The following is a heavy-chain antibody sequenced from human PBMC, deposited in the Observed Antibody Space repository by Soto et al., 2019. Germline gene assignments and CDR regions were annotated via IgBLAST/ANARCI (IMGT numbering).Heavy chain of an antibody. Sequence: GGSLRLSCAASGFTFSSYAMSWVRQAPGKGLEWVSAISGSGGSTYYADSVKGRFTISRDNSKNTLYLQMNSLRAEDTAVYYCAKRYSSSWYGGDWFDPWGQGTLVTVSS. D-gene: IGHD6-13*01. CDR2: ISGSGGST. CDR1: GFTFSSYA. J-gene: IGHJ5*02. CDR3: AKRYSSSWYGGDWFDP. V-gene: IGHV3-23*01.